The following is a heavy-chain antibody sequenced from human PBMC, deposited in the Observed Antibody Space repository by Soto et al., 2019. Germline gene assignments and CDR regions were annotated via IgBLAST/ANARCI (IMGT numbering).Heavy chain of an antibody. CDR2: INHSGST. J-gene: IGHJ4*02. CDR3: ARVCRAAIVVVPAAIYFDY. V-gene: IGHV4-34*01. D-gene: IGHD2-2*01. Sequence: QVQLQQWGAGLLKPSETLSLTCAVYGGSSSGYYWSWIRQPPGKGLEWIGEINHSGSTNYNPSLKSRVTISVDTSKNQFSLKLSSVTAADTAVYYCARVCRAAIVVVPAAIYFDYWGQGTLVTVSS. CDR1: GGSSSGYY.